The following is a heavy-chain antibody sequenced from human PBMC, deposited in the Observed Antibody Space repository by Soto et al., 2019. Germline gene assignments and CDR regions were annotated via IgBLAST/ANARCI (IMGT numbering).Heavy chain of an antibody. Sequence: QITLKESGPTLVKPTQTLTLTCTFSGFALSTSGVGVGWIRQPPGKALEWLALIYWDDDKRYSPSLKSRLTITKDTSKNQVVLTMTSMDPVDTATYYCAHSLIPNWGSRGASDYWGQGTLVTVSS. D-gene: IGHD7-27*01. CDR1: GFALSTSGVG. V-gene: IGHV2-5*02. CDR2: IYWDDDK. J-gene: IGHJ4*02. CDR3: AHSLIPNWGSRGASDY.